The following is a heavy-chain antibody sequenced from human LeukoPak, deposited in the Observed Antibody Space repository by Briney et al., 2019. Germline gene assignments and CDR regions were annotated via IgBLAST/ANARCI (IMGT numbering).Heavy chain of an antibody. Sequence: GASVKVSCKASGYTFTSYGISWVRQAPGQGLEWMGWISAYNGNTNYAQKLQGRVTMTTDTSTSTAYMELRSLRSDDTAVYYCARVGQRITMVRGVLDAFDIWGQGTMVTVSS. CDR3: ARVGQRITMVRGVLDAFDI. CDR2: ISAYNGNT. J-gene: IGHJ3*02. D-gene: IGHD3-10*01. V-gene: IGHV1-18*01. CDR1: GYTFTSYG.